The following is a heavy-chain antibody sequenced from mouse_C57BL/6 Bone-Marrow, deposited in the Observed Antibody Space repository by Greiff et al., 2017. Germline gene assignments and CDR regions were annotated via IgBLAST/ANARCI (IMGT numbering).Heavy chain of an antibody. CDR2: ISSGGSYT. CDR1: GFTFSSYG. Sequence: EVQVVESGGDLVKPGGSLKLSCAASGFTFSSYGMSWVRQTPDKRLEWVATISSGGSYTYYPDSVKGRFTISRDNAKNTLYLQMSSLKSEDTAMYYCANYYGSSYWYFDVWGTGTPVTVSS. J-gene: IGHJ1*03. V-gene: IGHV5-6*01. D-gene: IGHD1-1*01. CDR3: ANYYGSSYWYFDV.